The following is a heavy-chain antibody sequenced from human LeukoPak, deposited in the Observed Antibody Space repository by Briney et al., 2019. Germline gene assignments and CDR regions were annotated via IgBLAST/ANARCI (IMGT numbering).Heavy chain of an antibody. V-gene: IGHV4-4*09. CDR2: FYTSGST. D-gene: IGHD3-16*01. CDR3: ARGGEGSAFDI. J-gene: IGHJ3*02. Sequence: PSETLSLTCTVSGGSISSYYWSWIRQPPGKGLEWIGYFYTSGSTNYNPSLKSRVTISVDTSKNQFSLKLSSVTAADTAVYYCARGGEGSAFDIWGQGTMVTVSS. CDR1: GGSISSYY.